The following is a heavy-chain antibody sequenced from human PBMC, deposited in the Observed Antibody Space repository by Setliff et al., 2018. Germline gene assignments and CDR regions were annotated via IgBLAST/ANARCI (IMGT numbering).Heavy chain of an antibody. CDR2: ITAYDGNT. V-gene: IGHV1-18*04. J-gene: IGHJ4*02. CDR3: TRGPKDFVVLAAAACFDF. Sequence: ASVKVSCKASGYTFTGYYMHWVRQAPGRGLEWMGWITAYDGNTHYAQKFQGRVTMTADASTSTANMELRGLRSDDTAVYYCTRGPKDFVVLAAAACFDFWGQGTLVTVSS. CDR1: GYTFTGYY. D-gene: IGHD2-15*01.